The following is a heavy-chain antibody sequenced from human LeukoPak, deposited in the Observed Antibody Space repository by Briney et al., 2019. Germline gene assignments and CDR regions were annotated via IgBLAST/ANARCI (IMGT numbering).Heavy chain of an antibody. CDR1: GGSISSYY. D-gene: IGHD5-12*01. CDR2: IYTSGST. CDR3: ARDQSGYDPPHYYYYYGMDV. Sequence: SETLSLTCTVSGGSISSYYWSWIRQPAGKGLEWIGRIYTSGSTNYNPSLKSRVTMSVDTSKNQFSLKLSSVTAADTAVYHCARDQSGYDPPHYYYYYGMDVWGQGTTVTVSS. V-gene: IGHV4-4*07. J-gene: IGHJ6*02.